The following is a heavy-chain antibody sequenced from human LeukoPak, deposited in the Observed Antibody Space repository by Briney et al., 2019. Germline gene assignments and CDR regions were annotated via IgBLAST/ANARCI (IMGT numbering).Heavy chain of an antibody. Sequence: ASVKVSCKASGYTFTSYGISWVRQAPGQGLEWMGWISAYNGNTNYAQKLQGRVTMTTDTSTSTAYMELRSLRSDDTAVYYCARVAGYCSGGSCTGGFDPRGQGTLVTVSS. D-gene: IGHD2-15*01. CDR3: ARVAGYCSGGSCTGGFDP. CDR1: GYTFTSYG. J-gene: IGHJ5*02. V-gene: IGHV1-18*01. CDR2: ISAYNGNT.